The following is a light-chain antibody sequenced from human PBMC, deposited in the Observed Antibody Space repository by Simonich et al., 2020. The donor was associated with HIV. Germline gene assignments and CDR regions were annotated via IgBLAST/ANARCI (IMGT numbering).Light chain of an antibody. CDR2: DAS. Sequence: EIVLTQSPATLSLSPGERATLSCRASQSVSTYLAWYQQRPGQAPRHLIYDASTRATGIPARFSGSGSGTDFTLTISSLEPEDFAVYYCQQRSNWPLTFGGGTKVEIK. CDR3: QQRSNWPLT. V-gene: IGKV3-11*01. CDR1: QSVSTY. J-gene: IGKJ4*01.